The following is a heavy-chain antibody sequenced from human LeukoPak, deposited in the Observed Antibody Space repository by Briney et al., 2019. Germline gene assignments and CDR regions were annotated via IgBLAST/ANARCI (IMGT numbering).Heavy chain of an antibody. CDR3: AKDHGIAAAGYWYFDL. CDR1: GFTFRNYG. J-gene: IGHJ2*01. Sequence: PGGSLRLSCAASGFTFRNYGMNWVRQAPGKGLEWVSLMSGSGARTYYADSVKGRFTISRDSSKNTLYLQMNSLRAEDTAVYYCAKDHGIAAAGYWYFDLWGRGTLVTVSS. V-gene: IGHV3-23*01. D-gene: IGHD6-13*01. CDR2: MSGSGART.